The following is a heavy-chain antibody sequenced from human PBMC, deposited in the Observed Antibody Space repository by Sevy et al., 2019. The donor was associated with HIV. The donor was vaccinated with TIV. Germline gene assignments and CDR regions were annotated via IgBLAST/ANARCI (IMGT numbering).Heavy chain of an antibody. D-gene: IGHD2-15*01. CDR3: VRAVATNDSL. J-gene: IGHJ4*02. V-gene: IGHV3-7*01. CDR2: INQNGSVT. CDR1: GFSLNSFW. Sequence: GGSLRLSCAASGFSLNSFWMNWVRQTPGKGLEWVANINQNGSVTYYVDSVKGRFTISRDNSRNLLYLQMTSLRVEDTAPYYCVRAVATNDSLWGQGTLVTVS.